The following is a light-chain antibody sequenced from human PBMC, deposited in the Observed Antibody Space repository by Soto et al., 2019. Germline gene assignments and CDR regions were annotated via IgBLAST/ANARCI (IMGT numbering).Light chain of an antibody. CDR2: DAS. Sequence: DIQMTQSPSTLSASVGDRVTNTCRASQSISSWLAWYQQKPGKAPKLLIYDASSLESGVPSRFSGSGSGTEFTLTISSLQPDDFATYYCQQYNSYSLTFGQGTRLEIK. V-gene: IGKV1-5*01. CDR1: QSISSW. CDR3: QQYNSYSLT. J-gene: IGKJ5*01.